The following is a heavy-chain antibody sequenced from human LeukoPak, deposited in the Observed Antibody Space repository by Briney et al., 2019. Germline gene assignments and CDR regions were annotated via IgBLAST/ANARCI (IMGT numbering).Heavy chain of an antibody. Sequence: AETLSLTCTVSGGSVSSGSYYWSWIRQPPGKGLEWTGYIYYSGSTNYNPSLKSRVTISVDTSKNQFSLKLSSVTAADTAVYYCARVARSYYDSSGYSPWGQGTLVTVSS. CDR2: IYYSGST. V-gene: IGHV4-61*01. CDR3: ARVARSYYDSSGYSP. J-gene: IGHJ5*02. CDR1: GGSVSSGSYY. D-gene: IGHD3-22*01.